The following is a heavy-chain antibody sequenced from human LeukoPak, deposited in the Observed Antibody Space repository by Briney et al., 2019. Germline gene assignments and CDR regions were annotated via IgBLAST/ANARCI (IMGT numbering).Heavy chain of an antibody. CDR3: VKDLKTIFGVVNRIPFDY. Sequence: GGSLRLSCTPSGFTFTTHWMSWVRQAPGKGLEWVANIKRDGKEMHYVESVKGRFTISRDNSKNTLYLQMNSLRAEDTAVYYCVKDLKTIFGVVNRIPFDYWGQGTLVTVSS. CDR1: GFTFTTHW. J-gene: IGHJ4*02. D-gene: IGHD3-3*01. V-gene: IGHV3-7*01. CDR2: IKRDGKEM.